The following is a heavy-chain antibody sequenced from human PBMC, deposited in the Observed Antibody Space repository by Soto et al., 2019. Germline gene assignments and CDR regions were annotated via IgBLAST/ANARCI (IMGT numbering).Heavy chain of an antibody. CDR1: GYTFTSYG. J-gene: IGHJ4*01. CDR3: ARGAPRGDDGMDGY. V-gene: IGHV1-18*04. CDR2: ISAYNCKT. Sequence: ASVKVSCKASGYTFTSYGISSVRQAPGQGIEWIGWISAYNCKTKYSQKLQGRGTMTTHTSTMRAYMELRSMKSDATAVYSWARGAPRGDDGMDGYW. D-gene: IGHD2-2*03.